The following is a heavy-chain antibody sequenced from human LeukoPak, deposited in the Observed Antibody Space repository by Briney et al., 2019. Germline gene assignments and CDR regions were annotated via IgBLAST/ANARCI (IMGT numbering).Heavy chain of an antibody. Sequence: GGTLRLSCAASGFTFSSHGMSWVRQAPGKGLEWVSAISGSGGSTYYADSVKGRFTISRDKPKNTLYLQMNSLRAEDTAVYYCAKNWMTAVVTPVLDYWGQGTLVTVSS. V-gene: IGHV3-23*01. J-gene: IGHJ4*02. CDR1: GFTFSSHG. CDR2: ISGSGGST. CDR3: AKNWMTAVVTPVLDY. D-gene: IGHD4-23*01.